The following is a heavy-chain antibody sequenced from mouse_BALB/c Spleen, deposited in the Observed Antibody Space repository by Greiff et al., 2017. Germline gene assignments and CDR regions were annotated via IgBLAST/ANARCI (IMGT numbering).Heavy chain of an antibody. CDR1: GYTFTSYW. CDR3: TRGDYDYDGDY. D-gene: IGHD2-4*01. CDR2: IDPSDSYT. V-gene: IGHV1S127*01. J-gene: IGHJ2*01. Sequence: QVQLQQSGAELVKPGASVKMSCKASGYTFTSYWMHWVKQRPGQGLEWIGTIDPSDSYTSYNQKFKGKATLTVDTSSSTAYMQLSSLTSEDSAVYYCTRGDYDYDGDYWGQGTTLTVSS.